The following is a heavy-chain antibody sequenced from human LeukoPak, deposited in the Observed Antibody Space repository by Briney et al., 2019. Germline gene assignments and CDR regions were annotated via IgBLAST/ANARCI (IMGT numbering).Heavy chain of an antibody. J-gene: IGHJ4*02. V-gene: IGHV4-30-4*01. CDR2: IYYSGSA. Sequence: KPSETLSLTCTVSGGSISSGDYHWSWIRQPPGKGLEWIGYIYYSGSAYYNPSLKSRVTISVDTSKNQFSLNLSSVTAADTAVYYCARDHSGYDLVDYWGQGTLVTVSS. D-gene: IGHD5-12*01. CDR1: GGSISSGDYH. CDR3: ARDHSGYDLVDY.